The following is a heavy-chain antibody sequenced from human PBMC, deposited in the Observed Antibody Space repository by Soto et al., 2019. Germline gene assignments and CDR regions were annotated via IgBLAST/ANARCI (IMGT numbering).Heavy chain of an antibody. CDR1: GGSISSGGYY. V-gene: IGHV4-31*03. Sequence: QVQLQESGPGLVKPSQTLSLTCTVSGGSISSGGYYWSWIRQHPGKGLEWIGYIYYSGSTYYNPSLKSRVTISVDTSKNQFSLKLSSVTAAVTAVYYCARGPPGDFWSGGGVWFDPWGQGTLVTVSS. J-gene: IGHJ5*02. CDR3: ARGPPGDFWSGGGVWFDP. D-gene: IGHD3-3*01. CDR2: IYYSGST.